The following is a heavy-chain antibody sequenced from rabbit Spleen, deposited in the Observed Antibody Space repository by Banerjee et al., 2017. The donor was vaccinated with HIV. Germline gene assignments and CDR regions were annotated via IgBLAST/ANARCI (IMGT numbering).Heavy chain of an antibody. V-gene: IGHV1S40*01. CDR3: VKIALSGYGGDGYAKFYHFDL. CDR1: GVSFSGSSY. D-gene: IGHD6-1*01. J-gene: IGHJ4*01. CDR2: IEAGSSGFT. Sequence: QSLEESGGDLVKPGASLTLTCIASGVSFSGSSYMCWVRQAPGKGLEWIACIEAGSSGFTYFASWVKGRFTISSDSAQNMVLLQMTSLTASDTATYFCVKIALSGYGGDGYAKFYHFDLWGPGTLVTVS.